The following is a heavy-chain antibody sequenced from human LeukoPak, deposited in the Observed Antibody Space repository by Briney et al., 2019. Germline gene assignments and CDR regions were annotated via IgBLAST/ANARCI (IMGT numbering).Heavy chain of an antibody. D-gene: IGHD3-10*01. CDR2: ISSSSSYI. CDR3: ARETMVRDLDAFDI. J-gene: IGHJ3*02. CDR1: GFTFSSYS. Sequence: GGSLRLSCAASGFTFSSYSMNWVRQAPGKGLEWVSSISSSSSYIYYADSVKGRFTISRDNAKNSLYLQMNSLRAEDTAVYYCARETMVRDLDAFDIWGQGTMVTVSS. V-gene: IGHV3-21*01.